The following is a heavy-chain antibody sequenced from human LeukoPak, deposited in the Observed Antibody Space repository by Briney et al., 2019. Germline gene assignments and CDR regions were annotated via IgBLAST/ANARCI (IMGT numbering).Heavy chain of an antibody. J-gene: IGHJ4*02. CDR2: IASKTDGGAT. D-gene: IGHD3-10*01. V-gene: IGHV3-15*04. CDR1: GFTFSTYT. Sequence: GGSLRLSCVASGFTFSTYTMNWIRQAPGEGLDWVGRIASKTDGGATDYAAPVKGRFTISRDDSKNTLNLQMNSLKTEDTAVYYCTTGIRGDWGQGTLVTVSS. CDR3: TTGIRGD.